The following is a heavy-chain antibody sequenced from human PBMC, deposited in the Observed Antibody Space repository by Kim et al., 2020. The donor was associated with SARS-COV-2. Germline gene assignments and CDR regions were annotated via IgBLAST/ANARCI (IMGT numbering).Heavy chain of an antibody. J-gene: IGHJ6*04. CDR3: AKELSEYKPYYGMDV. D-gene: IGHD6-6*01. V-gene: IGHV3-23*01. Sequence: DTLMDRYTISRGNSKNTLYLQMNSMRAEDAAVYYCAKELSEYKPYYGMDVWGEGTTVTVSS.